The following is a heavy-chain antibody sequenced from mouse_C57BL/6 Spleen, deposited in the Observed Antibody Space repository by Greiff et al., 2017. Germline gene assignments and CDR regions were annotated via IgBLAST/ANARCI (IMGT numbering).Heavy chain of an antibody. Sequence: QVQLQQSGPGLVQPSPSLSITCTVSGFSLTSYGVHWVRQSPGKGLEWLGVIWSGGSTDYNAAFISRLSISKDNSKSQVFFKMNSLQADDTAIYYCARWGFITTVVDYAMDDWGQGTSVTVSS. J-gene: IGHJ4*01. V-gene: IGHV2-2*01. D-gene: IGHD1-1*01. CDR2: IWSGGST. CDR3: ARWGFITTVVDYAMDD. CDR1: GFSLTSYG.